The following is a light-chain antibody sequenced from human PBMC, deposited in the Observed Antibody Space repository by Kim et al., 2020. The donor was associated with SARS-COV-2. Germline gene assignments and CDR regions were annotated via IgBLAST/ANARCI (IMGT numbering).Light chain of an antibody. CDR3: QTWGTGIHL. Sequence: SSQLPSTRSRWPSHYAIAWHQQQPEKGPRYLLKLNSDGSHSKGDGIPDRFSGSSSGAARYLTISRLQSEDEADYYCQTWGTGIHLFGGGTKLTVL. CDR2: LNSDGSH. V-gene: IGLV4-69*01. CDR1: RWPSHYA. J-gene: IGLJ3*02.